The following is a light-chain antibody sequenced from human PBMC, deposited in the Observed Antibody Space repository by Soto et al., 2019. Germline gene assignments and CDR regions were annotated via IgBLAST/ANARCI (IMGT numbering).Light chain of an antibody. CDR1: QSVNKW. CDR2: DAT. CDR3: HQYESYCPPWT. Sequence: DIQMTQSPSTLSASIGDRVTITCRASQSVNKWLAWYQQKAGKAPKLLISDATNLESGVPSRFSGSGSGTEFTLTISSLQPDDFATYYCHQYESYCPPWTFGQGARGEIK. V-gene: IGKV1-5*01. J-gene: IGKJ1*01.